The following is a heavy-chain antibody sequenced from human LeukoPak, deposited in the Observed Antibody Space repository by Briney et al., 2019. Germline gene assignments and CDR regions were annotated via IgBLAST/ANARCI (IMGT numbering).Heavy chain of an antibody. V-gene: IGHV3-49*04. Sequence: PGRALRLSCTAPGFTFGDYAMSWVRQAPGKGLEWVGFIRSKAYGGTTEYAASVKGRFTISRDDSRSIAYLQMSSLKAEDTAVYYCTRARASYYFDYWGQGTLVTVSS. D-gene: IGHD3-10*01. J-gene: IGHJ4*02. CDR3: TRARASYYFDY. CDR2: IRSKAYGGTT. CDR1: GFTFGDYA.